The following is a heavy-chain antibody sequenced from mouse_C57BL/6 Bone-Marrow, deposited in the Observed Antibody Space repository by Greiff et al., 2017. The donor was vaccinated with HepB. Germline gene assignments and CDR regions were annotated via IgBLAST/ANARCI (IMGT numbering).Heavy chain of an antibody. D-gene: IGHD2-4*01. J-gene: IGHJ4*01. CDR3: ANDYVYAMDY. Sequence: EVQLQESGPELVKPGASVKMSCKASGYTFTDYNMHWVKQSHGKSLEWIGYINPNNGGTSYNQKFKGKATLTVNKSSSTAYMELRSLTSEDSAVYYCANDYVYAMDYWGQGTSVTVSS. CDR1: GYTFTDYN. CDR2: INPNNGGT. V-gene: IGHV1-22*01.